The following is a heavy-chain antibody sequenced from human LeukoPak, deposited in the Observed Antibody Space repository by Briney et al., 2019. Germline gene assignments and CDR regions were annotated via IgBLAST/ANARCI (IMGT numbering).Heavy chain of an antibody. J-gene: IGHJ3*02. CDR1: GFTFSSYW. CDR2: IKQDGSEK. V-gene: IGHV3-7*01. D-gene: IGHD2-21*02. CDR3: ARLKGAYCGGDCYPGAFDI. Sequence: GGSLRLSCAASGFTFSSYWMSWVRQAPGKGLEWVANIKQDGSEKYYVDSVKGRFTISRDNAKNSLYLQMNSLRAEDTAVYYCARLKGAYCGGDCYPGAFDIWGQGTMVTVSS.